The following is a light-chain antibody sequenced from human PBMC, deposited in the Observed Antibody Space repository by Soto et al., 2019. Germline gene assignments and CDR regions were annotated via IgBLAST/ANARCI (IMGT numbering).Light chain of an antibody. Sequence: EIVLTQSPGTLSVPLGERATLSCRASQSVSSSYLAWYQQKPGQAPRLLIYGASSRATGIPDRFSGSGSGTDFTLTISRLEPEDFAVYYCQHYGSSLWTFGQGTKVEIK. CDR1: QSVSSSY. J-gene: IGKJ1*01. CDR2: GAS. CDR3: QHYGSSLWT. V-gene: IGKV3-20*01.